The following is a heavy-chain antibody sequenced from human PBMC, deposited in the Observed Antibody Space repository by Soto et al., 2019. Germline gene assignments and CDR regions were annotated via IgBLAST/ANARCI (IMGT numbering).Heavy chain of an antibody. CDR3: ARTALGWLHP. CDR2: IFYSGSSGST. CDR1: GASISSYY. J-gene: IGHJ5*02. D-gene: IGHD2-21*02. V-gene: IGHV4-59*01. Sequence: SETLSLTCSVSGASISSYYWSWIRQPPGKGLEWIGYIFYSGSSGSTNYNPSLKSRVTISVDTSKNQFSLKLSSVTAADTAVYYCARTALGWLHPWGQGTLVTVSS.